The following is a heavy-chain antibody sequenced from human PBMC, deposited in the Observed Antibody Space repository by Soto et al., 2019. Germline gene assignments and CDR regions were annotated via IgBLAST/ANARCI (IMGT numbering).Heavy chain of an antibody. J-gene: IGHJ4*02. Sequence: QVQLVESGGGVVQPGRSLRLSCAASGFTFSSYGMHWVRQAPGKGLEWVAVIWYDGSNKYYADSVKGRFTISRHNSKNTLYLQMNSLRAEDTAVYYCARERAAYYDILTGYYNPYYWGQGTLVTVSS. CDR2: IWYDGSNK. V-gene: IGHV3-33*01. CDR1: GFTFSSYG. D-gene: IGHD3-9*01. CDR3: ARERAAYYDILTGYYNPYY.